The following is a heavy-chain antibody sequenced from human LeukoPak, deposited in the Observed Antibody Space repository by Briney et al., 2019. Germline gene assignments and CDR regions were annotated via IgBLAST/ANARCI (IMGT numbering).Heavy chain of an antibody. J-gene: IGHJ6*02. D-gene: IGHD3-10*01. CDR3: AKAVWFGELLEYYYGMDV. Sequence: GGSLRLSCAASGFTFSSYAMSWVRQASGKGLEWVSAISGSGGSTYYADSVKGRFTISRDNSKNTLYLQMNSLRAEDTAVYYCAKAVWFGELLEYYYGMDVWGQGTTVTVSS. V-gene: IGHV3-23*01. CDR2: ISGSGGST. CDR1: GFTFSSYA.